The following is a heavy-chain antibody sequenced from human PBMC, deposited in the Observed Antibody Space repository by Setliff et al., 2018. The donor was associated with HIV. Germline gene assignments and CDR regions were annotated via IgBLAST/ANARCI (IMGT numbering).Heavy chain of an antibody. V-gene: IGHV4-4*09. CDR2: IYTSRGT. J-gene: IGHJ4*02. CDR3: ARHFFMSRGVTLLKSPAYFDS. CDR1: GGSISGYH. D-gene: IGHD3-10*01. Sequence: SETLSLTCTVSGGSISGYHWNWLRQTPGKGLEWIGYIYTSRGTNYNHSLRTRVIISVDTSNQFSLKLSSVTAADTAVYYCARHFFMSRGVTLLKSPAYFDSWGQGTVVTVSS.